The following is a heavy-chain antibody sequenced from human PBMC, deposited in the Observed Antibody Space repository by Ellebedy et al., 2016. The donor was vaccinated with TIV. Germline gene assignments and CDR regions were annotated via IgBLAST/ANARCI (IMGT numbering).Heavy chain of an antibody. CDR1: GFTFSSYS. CDR2: ISRSGSPI. J-gene: IGHJ4*02. CDR3: ARVVLLGGYNCVDY. Sequence: GGSLRLXXAASGFTFSSYSMNWVRQAPGQGLEWVSYISRSGSPIYYADSVKGRFTISRDNAKKSLYLQMNSLRVEDTAVYYCARVVLLGGYNCVDYWGPGTLVTVSS. D-gene: IGHD5-24*01. V-gene: IGHV3-48*04.